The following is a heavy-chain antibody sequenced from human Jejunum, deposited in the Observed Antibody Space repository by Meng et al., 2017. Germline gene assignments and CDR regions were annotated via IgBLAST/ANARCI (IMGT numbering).Heavy chain of an antibody. J-gene: IGHJ5*01. Sequence: VHLQQWGAGLLKPLETLSLPCTVYSGSFTGYYWSWVRQSPGKGLEWIGEIHQTGSTNYSPSLQSRVTISIDTSKNEFSLELRSVTAADTAVYYCARYLWSRGLFDSWGQGTLVTVSS. CDR3: ARYLWSRGLFDS. CDR2: IHQTGST. V-gene: IGHV4-34*01. CDR1: SGSFTGYY. D-gene: IGHD2-21*01.